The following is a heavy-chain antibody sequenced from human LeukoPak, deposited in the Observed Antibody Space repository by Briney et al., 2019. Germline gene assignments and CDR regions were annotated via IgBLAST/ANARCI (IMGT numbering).Heavy chain of an antibody. CDR2: INHSGST. V-gene: IGHV4-34*01. CDR3: ARVAIAAAEGY. Sequence: SETLSLTCAVYGGSFSGYYWSWIRQPPGKGREWIGTINHSGSTNYNPALKSRVTISVDTSKNQFSLKLSSVTAADTAVYYCARVAIAAAEGYWGQGTLVTVSS. CDR1: GGSFSGYY. D-gene: IGHD6-13*01. J-gene: IGHJ4*02.